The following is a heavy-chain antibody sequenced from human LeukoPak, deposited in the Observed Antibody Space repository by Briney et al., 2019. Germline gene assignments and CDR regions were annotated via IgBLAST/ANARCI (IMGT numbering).Heavy chain of an antibody. D-gene: IGHD1-26*01. CDR2: INPSGGST. CDR1: GYTFTSYY. J-gene: IGHJ4*02. Sequence: GASVQVSRKASGYTFTSYYMHWVRQAPGQGLEWMGIINPSGGSTSYAQKFQGRVTMTRDTSASTAYMELSSLRSEDTAVYYCARDISGNYAPGGYWGQGTLVTVSS. V-gene: IGHV1-46*01. CDR3: ARDISGNYAPGGY.